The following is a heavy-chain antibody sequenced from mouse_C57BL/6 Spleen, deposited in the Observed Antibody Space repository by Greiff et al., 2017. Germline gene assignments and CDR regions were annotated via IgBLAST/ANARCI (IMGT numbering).Heavy chain of an antibody. J-gene: IGHJ1*03. CDR3: AREGYYYGSSSRWSFDV. D-gene: IGHD1-1*01. CDR1: GYTFTSYG. CDR2: IYPRSGNT. V-gene: IGHV1-81*01. Sequence: VHLVESGAELARPGASVKLSCKASGYTFTSYGISWVKQRTGQGLEWIGEIYPRSGNTYYNEKFKGKATLTADKSSSTAYMELRSLTSEDSAVYFCAREGYYYGSSSRWSFDVWGTGTTVTVSS.